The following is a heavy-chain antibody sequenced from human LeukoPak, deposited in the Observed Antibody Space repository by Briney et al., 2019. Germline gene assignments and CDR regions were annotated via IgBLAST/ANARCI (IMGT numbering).Heavy chain of an antibody. D-gene: IGHD1-26*01. V-gene: IGHV3-48*04. CDR2: ISSSGRTI. CDR1: GFTFSSYS. J-gene: IGHJ6*03. CDR3: ARDPYSGSYGNYYYYFMDV. Sequence: GGSLRLSCAASGFTFSSYSMNWVRQAPGKGLEWVSSISSSGRTIYYADSLKGRFTISRDNAKKSLYLQMNSPRGEDTAVYYCARDPYSGSYGNYYYYFMDVWGKGTTVTISS.